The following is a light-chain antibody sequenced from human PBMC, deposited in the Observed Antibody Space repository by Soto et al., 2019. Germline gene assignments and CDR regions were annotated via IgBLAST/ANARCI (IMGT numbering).Light chain of an antibody. CDR1: QSVSRH. Sequence: EIVMTQSPATLSVSPGERATLSCRASQSVSRHLAWYQQKPDQAPRLLIYSASTRATGIPGRFSGSGSGTEFTLTISSLQSEDFAVYYCEQYNSWSSFGQGTRLEIK. CDR3: EQYNSWSS. J-gene: IGKJ5*01. V-gene: IGKV3-15*01. CDR2: SAS.